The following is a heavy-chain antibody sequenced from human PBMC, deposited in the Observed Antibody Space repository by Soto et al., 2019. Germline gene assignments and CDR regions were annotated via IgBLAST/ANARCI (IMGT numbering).Heavy chain of an antibody. CDR1: GYTFTSYY. CDR3: ARDGNYYDSSGSYPGWFDP. D-gene: IGHD3-22*01. J-gene: IGHJ5*02. Sequence: APVKVSCKASGYTFTSYYMHLVRHAPGQGLEWMGIINPSGGSTSYAQKFQGRVTMTRDTSTSTVYMELSSLRSEDTAVYYCARDGNYYDSSGSYPGWFDPWGQGTLVTVSS. CDR2: INPSGGST. V-gene: IGHV1-46*01.